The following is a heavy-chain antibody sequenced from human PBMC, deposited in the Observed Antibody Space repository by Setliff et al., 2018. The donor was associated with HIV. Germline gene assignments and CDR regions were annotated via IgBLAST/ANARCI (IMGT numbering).Heavy chain of an antibody. CDR1: GGSASNSRYY. J-gene: IGHJ6*02. Sequence: SETLSLTCTVSGGSASNSRYYWAWIRQPPGKGLEYIGSIHYNEKTYYNPSLKGRVTISLDTSRTHFSLKVNSVTAADTAIYFCARGGPTVAYAVDVWGQGTTVTVSS. D-gene: IGHD4-17*01. CDR2: IHYNEKT. V-gene: IGHV4-39*02. CDR3: ARGGPTVAYAVDV.